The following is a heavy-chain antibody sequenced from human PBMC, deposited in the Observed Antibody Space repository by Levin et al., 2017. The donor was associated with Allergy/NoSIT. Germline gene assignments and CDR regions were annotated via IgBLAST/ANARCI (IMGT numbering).Heavy chain of an antibody. Sequence: PSETLSLTCAVNGGSFSGYYWNWIRQSPGKGLEWIGEINQGGGTNYNPSLKSRVTISIDTSKNQFSLKLNSVTAADTAVYYCARGRGYLGYQMLSPHYHGMDVWGQGTTVTVSS. CDR3: ARGRGYLGYQMLSPHYHGMDV. D-gene: IGHD2-2*01. J-gene: IGHJ6*02. CDR1: GGSFSGYY. CDR2: INQGGGT. V-gene: IGHV4-34*01.